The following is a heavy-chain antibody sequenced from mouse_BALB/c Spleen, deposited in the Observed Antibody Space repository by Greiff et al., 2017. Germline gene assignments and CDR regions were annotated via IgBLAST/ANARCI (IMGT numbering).Heavy chain of an antibody. CDR2: ISTYYGDA. CDR3: ARDYGSSYGAY. D-gene: IGHD1-1*01. V-gene: IGHV1S137*01. CDR1: GYTFTDYA. J-gene: IGHJ3*01. Sequence: QVQLQQSGAELVRPGVSVKISCKGSGYTFTDYAMHWVKQSHAKSLEWIGVISTYYGDASYNQKFKGKATMTVDKSSSTAYMELARLTSEDSAIYYCARDYGSSYGAYWGQGTLVTVSA.